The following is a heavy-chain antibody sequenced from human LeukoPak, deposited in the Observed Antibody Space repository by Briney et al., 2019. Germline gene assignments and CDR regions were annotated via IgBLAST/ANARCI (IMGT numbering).Heavy chain of an antibody. CDR2: INTNTGNP. D-gene: IGHD3-22*01. CDR3: ATVGSGSLHLLDI. J-gene: IGHJ3*02. V-gene: IGHV7-4-1*02. Sequence: GASVKVSCKASGYTFTSYAMNWVRQAPGQGLEWMGWINTNTGNPTYAQGFTGRSVFSLDTSVSTAYLQISSLKAEDTAVYYCATVGSGSLHLLDIWGQGTMVTVSS. CDR1: GYTFTSYA.